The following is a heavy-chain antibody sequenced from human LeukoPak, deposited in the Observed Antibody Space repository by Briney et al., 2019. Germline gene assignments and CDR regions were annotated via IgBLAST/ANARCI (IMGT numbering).Heavy chain of an antibody. J-gene: IGHJ4*02. V-gene: IGHV3-7*05. CDR1: GFSFSSYW. CDR3: AKDSYSKGDN. Sequence: PGGSLRLSCAASGFSFSSYWMSWVRQAPGKGLEWVANIKQDGSESNYVGSVKGRFTISRDNAKNSLYLQMNSLRAEDTAVYYCAKDSYSKGDNWGQGTLVTVSS. CDR2: IKQDGSES. D-gene: IGHD1-26*01.